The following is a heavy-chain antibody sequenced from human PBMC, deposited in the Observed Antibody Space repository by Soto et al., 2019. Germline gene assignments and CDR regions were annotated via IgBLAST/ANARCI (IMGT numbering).Heavy chain of an antibody. Sequence: QITLKESGPTLVKPTQTLTLTCTFSGFSLSTSGVGVGWIRQPPGKALEWLALIYWDDDKRYSPSLKSRLTITTDTSKNPVVLTMTNMDPVDTATYYCGHRLGCSGGSCYSRNRPFAYWGRGILVTVSS. CDR2: IYWDDDK. V-gene: IGHV2-5*02. D-gene: IGHD2-15*01. CDR1: GFSLSTSGVG. CDR3: GHRLGCSGGSCYSRNRPFAY. J-gene: IGHJ4*02.